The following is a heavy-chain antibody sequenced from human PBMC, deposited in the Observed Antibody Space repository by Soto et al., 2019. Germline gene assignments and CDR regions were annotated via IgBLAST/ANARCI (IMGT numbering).Heavy chain of an antibody. D-gene: IGHD3-22*01. CDR3: ARAMAKYYYDSSGYYYGGEIYGMDV. Sequence: GASVKVSCKASGGTFSSYAISWVRQAPGQGLEWMGGIIPIFGTANYAQKFQGRVTITADKSTSTAYMELSSPRSEDTDVYYCARAMAKYYYDSSGYYYGGEIYGMDVWGQGTTVTVS. J-gene: IGHJ6*02. V-gene: IGHV1-69*06. CDR2: IIPIFGTA. CDR1: GGTFSSYA.